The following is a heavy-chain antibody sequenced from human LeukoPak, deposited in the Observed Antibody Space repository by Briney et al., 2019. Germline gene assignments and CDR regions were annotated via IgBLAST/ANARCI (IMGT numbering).Heavy chain of an antibody. V-gene: IGHV3-53*01. Sequence: GGSLRLSCAVSGFTVSSNYMSWVRQAPGKGLEWVSVLYNGGNTYYADSVKGRFTVSRDNSKNTLYLQMNSLRAEDTAVYYCAKDIVVVPAAVPYDAFDIWGQGTMVTVSS. D-gene: IGHD2-2*01. CDR2: LYNGGNT. CDR3: AKDIVVVPAAVPYDAFDI. CDR1: GFTVSSNY. J-gene: IGHJ3*02.